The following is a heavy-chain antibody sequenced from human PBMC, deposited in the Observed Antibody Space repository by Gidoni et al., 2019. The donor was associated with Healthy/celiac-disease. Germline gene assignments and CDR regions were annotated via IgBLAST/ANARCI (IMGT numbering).Heavy chain of an antibody. CDR3: TTDGDSGYELGDFLGY. D-gene: IGHD5-12*01. J-gene: IGHJ4*02. CDR1: GFTCRTAR. V-gene: IGHV3-15*01. CDR2: IKSKTDGATT. Sequence: EVQLVESGGGWVKPGGSLRLSCADRGFTCRTARMSWVRQAPGKGLEWVGRIKSKTDGATTDYAAPVKGRFTISRDDSKNTLYLQMNSLKTEDTAVYYCTTDGDSGYELGDFLGYWGQGTLVTVSS.